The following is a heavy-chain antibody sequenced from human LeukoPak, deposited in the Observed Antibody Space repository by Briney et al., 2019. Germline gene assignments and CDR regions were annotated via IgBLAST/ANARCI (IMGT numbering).Heavy chain of an antibody. CDR3: ASLTRRAGTISG. J-gene: IGHJ4*02. Sequence: TASETLSLTCTVSGGSISSYYWSWIRQPPGKGLEWIGCIYYSGSTNYNPSLKSRVTISVDTSKNQFSLKLSSVTAADTAVYYCASLTRRAGTISGWGQGTLVTVSS. CDR2: IYYSGST. V-gene: IGHV4-59*01. CDR1: GGSISSYY. D-gene: IGHD1-1*01.